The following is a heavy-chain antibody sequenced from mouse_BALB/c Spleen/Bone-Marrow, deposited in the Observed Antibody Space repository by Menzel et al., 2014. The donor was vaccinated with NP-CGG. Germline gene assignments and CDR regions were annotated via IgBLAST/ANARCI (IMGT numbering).Heavy chain of an antibody. CDR2: INPGSGGT. Sequence: QVQLQQSGAELVRPGTSVKMSCKASGYAFTNYLIEWVKQRPGQGLEWIGVINPGSGGTNYNEKFKGKATLTADKSSSTAYMQLSSLTSDDSAVYFCARELGVFAYWGKGLWSLSLQ. D-gene: IGHD4-1*01. CDR3: ARELGVFAY. J-gene: IGHJ3*01. CDR1: GYAFTNYL. V-gene: IGHV1-54*01.